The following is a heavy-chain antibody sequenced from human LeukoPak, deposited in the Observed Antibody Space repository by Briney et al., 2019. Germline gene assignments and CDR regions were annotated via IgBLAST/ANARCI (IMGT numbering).Heavy chain of an antibody. CDR3: ASFTEIAVAGSFDY. V-gene: IGHV3-9*01. Sequence: GGSLRLSCAASGFTFDDYAMHWVRQAPGKGLEWVSGISWSSGSIGYADSVKGRFTISRDNSKNTLYLQMNSLRAEDTAVYYCASFTEIAVAGSFDYWGQGTLVTVSS. J-gene: IGHJ4*02. CDR2: ISWSSGSI. D-gene: IGHD6-19*01. CDR1: GFTFDDYA.